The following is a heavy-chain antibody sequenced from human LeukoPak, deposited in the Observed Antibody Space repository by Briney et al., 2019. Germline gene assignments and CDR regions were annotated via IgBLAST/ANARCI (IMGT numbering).Heavy chain of an antibody. CDR3: ARISYCGGDCYSNYFDY. D-gene: IGHD2-21*02. CDR1: GGSISSYY. V-gene: IGHV4-59*01. Sequence: SETLSLTCTVSGGSISSYYWSWIRQPPGKGLEWIGYIYYSGSTNYNPSLKSRVTISVDTPKKQFSLKLSSVTAADTAVYYCARISYCGGDCYSNYFDYWGQGTLVTVSS. J-gene: IGHJ4*02. CDR2: IYYSGST.